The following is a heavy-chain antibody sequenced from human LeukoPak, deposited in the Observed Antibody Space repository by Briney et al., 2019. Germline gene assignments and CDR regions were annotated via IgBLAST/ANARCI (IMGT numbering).Heavy chain of an antibody. CDR2: INHSGST. Sequence: PSETLSLTCAVYGGSFSGYYWSWIRQPPGKGLEWIGEINHSGSTNYNPSLKSRVTISVDTSKNQFSLKLSSVTAADTAVYYCARGWAVATIWDYWGQGTLVTVSS. V-gene: IGHV4-34*01. D-gene: IGHD5-12*01. CDR1: GGSFSGYY. CDR3: ARGWAVATIWDY. J-gene: IGHJ4*02.